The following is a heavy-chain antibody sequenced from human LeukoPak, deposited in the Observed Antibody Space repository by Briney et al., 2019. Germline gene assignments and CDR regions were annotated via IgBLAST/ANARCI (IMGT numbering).Heavy chain of an antibody. D-gene: IGHD5-12*01. CDR2: ISPSGGGT. CDR1: GYIISSYY. V-gene: IGHV1-46*01. J-gene: IGHJ4*02. CDR3: ARCYSGYDYGPVY. Sequence: ASVKVSCKASGYIISSYYIHWVRQAPGQGPEWMGIISPSGGGTSYAQRFQGRVSVVRDTSTNTVYMELSGLRSEDTAIYYCARCYSGYDYGPVYWGQGTLVTVSS.